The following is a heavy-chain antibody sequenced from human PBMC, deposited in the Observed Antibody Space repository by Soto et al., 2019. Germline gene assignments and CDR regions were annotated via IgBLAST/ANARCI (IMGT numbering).Heavy chain of an antibody. CDR1: GYSFTSYW. CDR3: ARLGYCSSTSCFPFDY. CDR2: IYPGDSDT. J-gene: IGHJ4*02. D-gene: IGHD2-2*01. V-gene: IGHV5-51*01. Sequence: EYLKISCKGSGYSFTSYWIGWGRQMPGKGLAWMWIIYPGDSDTRYSPSFQGPVNIPADKSISTAYPQWSSLKASDTAMYYCARLGYCSSTSCFPFDYWGQGTLVTVSS.